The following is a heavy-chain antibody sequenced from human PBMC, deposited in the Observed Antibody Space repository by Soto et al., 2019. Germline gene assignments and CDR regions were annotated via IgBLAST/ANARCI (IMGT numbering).Heavy chain of an antibody. Sequence: SVKVSCKASGFTFSSSVVQWVRQTRGQRLEWIGWIAVGSGNTKHAENFQERVTITWDLSTSTAYMELSSLRSEDTAGYYCAAGDYFALDYWGQGTPVTVSS. CDR3: AAGDYFALDY. V-gene: IGHV1-58*01. J-gene: IGHJ4*02. CDR2: IAVGSGNT. D-gene: IGHD3-9*01. CDR1: GFTFSSSV.